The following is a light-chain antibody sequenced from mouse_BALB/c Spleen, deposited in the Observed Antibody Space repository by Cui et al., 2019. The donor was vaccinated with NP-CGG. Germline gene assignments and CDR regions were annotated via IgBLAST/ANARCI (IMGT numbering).Light chain of an antibody. CDR3: ALWYSNHWV. V-gene: IGLV1*01. CDR1: TGAVTTSNY. CDR2: GTN. J-gene: IGLJ1*01. Sequence: QAVVTQESALTTSPGETVTLTCRSSTGAVTTSNYANWVHATPHHLFTGLIGGTNNRAPGVPARFSGSLIGDKAALTITGAQTEDEAIYFCALWYSNHWVFGGGTKLTVL.